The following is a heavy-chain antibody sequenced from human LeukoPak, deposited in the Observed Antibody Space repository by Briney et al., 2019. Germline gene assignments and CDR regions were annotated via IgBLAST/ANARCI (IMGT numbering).Heavy chain of an antibody. D-gene: IGHD2-2*01. Sequence: GRSLRLSCAASGFTFSNYAIHWVRQAPGKGLEWVAVISYDGSNKYYADSVKGRFTISRDNSKNTLYLQMNSLRAEDTAVYYRARDSRSRVIPSAMAYYFDYWGQGTLVTVSS. CDR1: GFTFSNYA. V-gene: IGHV3-30*04. J-gene: IGHJ4*02. CDR3: ARDSRSRVIPSAMAYYFDY. CDR2: ISYDGSNK.